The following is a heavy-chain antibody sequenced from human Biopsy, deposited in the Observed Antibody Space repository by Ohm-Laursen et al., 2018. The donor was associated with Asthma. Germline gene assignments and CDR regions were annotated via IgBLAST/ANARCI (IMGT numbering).Heavy chain of an antibody. CDR2: ITDTSRYI. D-gene: IGHD3-3*02. CDR1: GFTFSHYN. Sequence: SLRLSCAASGFTFSHYNMNWVRQAPGKGLEWVSSITDTSRYIKYAGSVKGRFTISRDNAKNSLYLQMNSLRAEDTAVYYCARTFHFWSPYHAEHYQLWGQGTLVTVPS. CDR3: ARTFHFWSPYHAEHYQL. V-gene: IGHV3-21*01. J-gene: IGHJ1*01.